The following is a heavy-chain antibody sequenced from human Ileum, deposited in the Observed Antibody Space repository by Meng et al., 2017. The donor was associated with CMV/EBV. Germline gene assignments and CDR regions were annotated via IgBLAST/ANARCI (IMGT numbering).Heavy chain of an antibody. CDR3: AKAGGYSGSYPFDV. CDR2: IRNGGSYK. Sequence: GESLEISCAASGFKFNNNDLHWVRQAPGKGLEWVAFIRNGGSYKHYADSVKGRFTISKNNAKSSLYLQMNSLRAENMALYFCAKAGGYSGSYPFDVWGRG. V-gene: IGHV3-30*02. D-gene: IGHD1-26*01. J-gene: IGHJ4*02. CDR1: GFKFNNND.